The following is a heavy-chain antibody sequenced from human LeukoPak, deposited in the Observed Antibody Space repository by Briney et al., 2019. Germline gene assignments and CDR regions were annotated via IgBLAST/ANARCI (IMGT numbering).Heavy chain of an antibody. D-gene: IGHD2-2*01. J-gene: IGHJ4*02. CDR3: AKCNIVVVPAAPLDY. CDR2: IKPDGSQK. V-gene: IGHV3-7*03. Sequence: GGSLRLSCAASGFTFSTYWMTWVRQAPGKGLEWVANIKPDGSQKFCVDSVKGRFTISRDNAKNSLYLQMNSLGAEDTAVYYCAKCNIVVVPAAPLDYWGQGTLVTVSS. CDR1: GFTFSTYW.